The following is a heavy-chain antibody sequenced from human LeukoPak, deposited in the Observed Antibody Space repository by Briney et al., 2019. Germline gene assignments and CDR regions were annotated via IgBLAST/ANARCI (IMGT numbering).Heavy chain of an antibody. Sequence: PGGSLRLSCADSGFTLDDYGMAWVRQAPGKGLEWVSGVTWNAGSTGYAHSVKGRFTISRDNTKSSLYLQMNSLRAEDTALYYCARGYCSGNSCRLFDYWGQGTLVTVSS. V-gene: IGHV3-20*04. CDR1: GFTLDDYG. D-gene: IGHD2-15*01. CDR3: ARGYCSGNSCRLFDY. CDR2: VTWNAGST. J-gene: IGHJ4*02.